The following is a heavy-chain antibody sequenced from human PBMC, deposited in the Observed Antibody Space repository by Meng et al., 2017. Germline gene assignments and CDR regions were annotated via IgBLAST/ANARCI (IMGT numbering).Heavy chain of an antibody. D-gene: IGHD3-10*01. CDR3: AKDPFGSGSYSDY. CDR1: GFTFSSYA. V-gene: IGHV3-23*01. Sequence: GGSLRLSCAASGFTFSSYAMSWVRQAPGKGLEWVSAISGSGGSTYYADSVKGRFTIYRDNSKNTLYLQMNSLRAEDTDVYYCAKDPFGSGSYSDYWGQGTLVTVSS. J-gene: IGHJ4*02. CDR2: ISGSGGST.